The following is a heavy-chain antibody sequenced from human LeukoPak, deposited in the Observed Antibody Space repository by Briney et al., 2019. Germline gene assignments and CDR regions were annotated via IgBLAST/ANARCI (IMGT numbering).Heavy chain of an antibody. CDR3: TTVGYGMDV. CDR2: IKTKTDGGTT. V-gene: IGHV3-15*01. CDR1: GFTFSNAW. J-gene: IGHJ6*02. Sequence: GGSLRLSCAASGFTFSNAWMNWVRQAPGKGLEWVGHIKTKTDGGTTDYAAPVKGRFTISRDDSKNTLYLQMNSLKTEDTAVYYCTTVGYGMDVWGQGTTVTVSS.